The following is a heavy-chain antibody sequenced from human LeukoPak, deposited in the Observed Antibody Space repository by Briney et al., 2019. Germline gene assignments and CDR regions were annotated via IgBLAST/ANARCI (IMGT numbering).Heavy chain of an antibody. D-gene: IGHD1-26*01. CDR1: GFTFSNAW. CDR2: IKSKTDGGTT. V-gene: IGHV3-15*01. J-gene: IGHJ4*02. Sequence: GGSLRLFCAASGFTFSNAWMNWVRQAPGKGLEWVGRIKSKTDGGTTDNAAPVKGRFIISRDDSKNTMYLQMNSLKTEDTAVYYCTTEHQWENFDYWGQGTLVTVSS. CDR3: TTEHQWENFDY.